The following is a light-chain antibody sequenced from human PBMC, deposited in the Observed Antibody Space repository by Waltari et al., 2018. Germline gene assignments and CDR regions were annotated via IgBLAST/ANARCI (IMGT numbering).Light chain of an antibody. Sequence: DIQPTQSPSSLSASVGDRVTISCRASQSISTYLNWYKQKTAKPRKILIYGASSLQSSVQSRFSGSGSGTDITVTISSLQPEDFATYYCQQTYPFPRTFSQGPKVEIK. V-gene: IGKV1-39*01. CDR3: QQTYPFPRT. CDR2: GAS. J-gene: IGKJ1*01. CDR1: QSISTY.